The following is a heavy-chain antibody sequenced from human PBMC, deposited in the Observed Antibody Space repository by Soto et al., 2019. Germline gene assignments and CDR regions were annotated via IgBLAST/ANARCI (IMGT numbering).Heavy chain of an antibody. CDR3: ARGTPKPGVDY. V-gene: IGHV3-7*03. CDR1: GFTFGNYW. Sequence: GGSLRLSCAASGFTFGNYWMNWVRQAPGKGLEWVANIGQHGGGMNYVDSVRGRFTVSRDNAKNSLYLQMNSLRAEDTAVYYCARGTPKPGVDYWGQGTLVIVSS. D-gene: IGHD7-27*01. J-gene: IGHJ4*02. CDR2: IGQHGGGM.